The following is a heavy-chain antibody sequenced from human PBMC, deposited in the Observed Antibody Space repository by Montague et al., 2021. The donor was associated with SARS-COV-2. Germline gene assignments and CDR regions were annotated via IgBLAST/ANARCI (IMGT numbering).Heavy chain of an antibody. CDR3: VRDQGRSSWNYPDY. Sequence: SETLSLTCTVSGGSISGYYWGWFRQSAGKVLEWIGCIYKSGSTSXXPSLKGVVTMSVDTSKNQFSLKLSSVTAADTAVYYCVRDQGRSSWNYPDYWGQGTLVTVSS. CDR1: GGSISGYY. J-gene: IGHJ4*02. CDR2: IYKSGST. V-gene: IGHV4-4*07. D-gene: IGHD1-20*01.